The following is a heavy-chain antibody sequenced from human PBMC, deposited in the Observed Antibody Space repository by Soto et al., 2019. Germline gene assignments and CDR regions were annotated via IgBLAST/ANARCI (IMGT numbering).Heavy chain of an antibody. V-gene: IGHV3-30*04. Sequence: QVQLVESGGGVVQPGRSLRLSCAASGFTFTSYAMHWVRQAPGKGLEWVATLSYDGRNKYYADSVKGRFTISRDNSKNTRYLQMDSLRSDYTALYYCARAVSRDGFKLAVDYWGQGTLVTVSS. CDR2: LSYDGRNK. D-gene: IGHD3-3*02. J-gene: IGHJ4*02. CDR3: ARAVSRDGFKLAVDY. CDR1: GFTFTSYA.